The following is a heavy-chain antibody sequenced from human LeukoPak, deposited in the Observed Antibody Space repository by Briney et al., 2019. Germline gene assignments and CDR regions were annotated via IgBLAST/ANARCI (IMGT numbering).Heavy chain of an antibody. CDR2: ISSSSSYI. V-gene: IGHV3-21*01. D-gene: IGHD1-26*01. CDR1: GFTFSRYS. Sequence: PGGSLRLSCAASGFTFSRYSMNWVRQAPGKGLEWDSSISSSSSYIYYADSVKGRFTISRDNAKNSLYLQMNSLRAEDTAVYYCARVLASGSYLNDYWGQGTLVTVSS. CDR3: ARVLASGSYLNDY. J-gene: IGHJ4*02.